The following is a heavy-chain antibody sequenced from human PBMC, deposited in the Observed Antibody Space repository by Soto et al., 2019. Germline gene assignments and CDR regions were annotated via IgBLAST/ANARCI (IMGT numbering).Heavy chain of an antibody. D-gene: IGHD2-2*01. Sequence: LTCALSGGCFSGYYWSWVRQPPGKGLEWIGDINHTGGSNYNPSLKSRVMISVDTAKTQFSLNVTSVTAADTAVYYCAREVGYYSATRRNLYFDYWGPGTLVTVSS. CDR1: GGCFSGYY. CDR3: AREVGYYSATRRNLYFDY. J-gene: IGHJ4*02. V-gene: IGHV4-34*01. CDR2: INHTGGS.